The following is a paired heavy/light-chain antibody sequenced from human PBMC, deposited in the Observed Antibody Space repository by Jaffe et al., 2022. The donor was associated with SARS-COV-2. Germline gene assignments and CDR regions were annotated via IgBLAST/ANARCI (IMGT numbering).Heavy chain of an antibody. CDR1: GVSIGSGYS. CDR3: ARGNWGSHFEI. D-gene: IGHD7-27*01. Sequence: QVHLQESGPGLVKPSETLSLTCSVSGVSIGSGYSWGWIRLPPGQGLEWIGTLGRLYRSGTTYYNPSLESRITISVDTSRNQISLRLTSVTAADTAVYYCARGNWGSHFEIWGQGTLVTVSS. J-gene: IGHJ4*02. V-gene: IGHV4-38-2*02. CDR2: LYRSGTT.
Light chain of an antibody. CDR2: DVN. CDR3: CLCGGTYIPWL. Sequence: QSALTQPRSVSGSPGQSVTISCAGTTSDVGNNKYVSWYQHRPGEAPSLLIYDVNKRPSGVPDRFSASKSGNTDSLTISGLQTEDEADYYCCLCGGTYIPWLFGGGTRLTVL. V-gene: IGLV2-11*01. J-gene: IGLJ2*01. CDR1: TSDVGNNKY.